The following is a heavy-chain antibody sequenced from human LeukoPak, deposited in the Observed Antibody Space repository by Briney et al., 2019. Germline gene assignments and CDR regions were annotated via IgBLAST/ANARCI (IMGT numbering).Heavy chain of an antibody. D-gene: IGHD3-10*01. CDR1: GDSISSTSYY. J-gene: IGHJ4*01. CDR2: IYNSGTT. CDR3: ASRVYGLGSFNY. V-gene: IGHV4-39*01. Sequence: SETLSLTCTVSGDSISSTSYYWDWIRQPPGKGLGWIGSIYNSGTTYYNPSLKSRVTISVDTSKNQFSLKVSSVTAADTAVYYCASRVYGLGSFNYWGQGTLVTVSS.